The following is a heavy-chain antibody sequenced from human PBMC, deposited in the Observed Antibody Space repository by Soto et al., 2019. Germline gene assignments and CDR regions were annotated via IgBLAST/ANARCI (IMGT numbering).Heavy chain of an antibody. J-gene: IGHJ6*02. Sequence: EILSLTCALYGGCLSGYYWSWIRQPPGKGLEWIGEINHSGSTNYNPSLKSRVNISVDTSKNQFSLKLSSVTAADTGVYYCARGLFVVVPADGGGGRDYYYYGMDVWGQGTTVTVSS. CDR3: ARGLFVVVPADGGGGRDYYYYGMDV. CDR1: GGCLSGYY. CDR2: INHSGST. D-gene: IGHD2-2*01. V-gene: IGHV4-34*01.